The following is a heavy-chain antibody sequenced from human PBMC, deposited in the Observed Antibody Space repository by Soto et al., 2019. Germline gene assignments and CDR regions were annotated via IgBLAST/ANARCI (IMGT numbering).Heavy chain of an antibody. D-gene: IGHD2-15*01. Sequence: GALRLSCDASGFPFSSYGMHWVRQAPGKGLEWVAVISYDGSNKYYADSVKGRFTISRDNSKNTLYLQMNSLRAEDTAVYYCAKDRRKVVVAAPFDYWGQGTLVTVSS. CDR2: ISYDGSNK. V-gene: IGHV3-30*18. CDR1: GFPFSSYG. CDR3: AKDRRKVVVAAPFDY. J-gene: IGHJ4*02.